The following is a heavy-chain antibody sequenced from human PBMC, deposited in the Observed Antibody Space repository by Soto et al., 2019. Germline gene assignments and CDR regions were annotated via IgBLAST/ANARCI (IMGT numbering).Heavy chain of an antibody. V-gene: IGHV3-48*02. D-gene: IGHD6-19*01. Sequence: EVHLVESGGGLVQPGGSLRLSCAASGFRFSIYSINWIRQAPGKGLEWSAYITSDSNTIKYADSVKGRFTFSRDNAKNSVYLQMNSLRDEDTAVYYCARSVEGHFDYWGQGTVVTFSS. CDR2: ITSDSNTI. CDR1: GFRFSIYS. CDR3: ARSVEGHFDY. J-gene: IGHJ4*02.